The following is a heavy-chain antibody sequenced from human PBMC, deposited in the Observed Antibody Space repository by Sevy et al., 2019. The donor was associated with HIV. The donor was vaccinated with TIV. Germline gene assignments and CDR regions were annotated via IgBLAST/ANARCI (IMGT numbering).Heavy chain of an antibody. J-gene: IGHJ3*02. CDR2: ISYDGSNK. CDR1: GFTFSSYA. V-gene: IGHV3-30-3*01. CDR3: ASQIDGYTSNAFDI. Sequence: GGSLRLSCAASGFTFSSYAMHWVRQAPGKGLEWVAVISYDGSNKYYADSVKGRFTISRDNSKNTLYLQMNSLRAEDTAVYYCASQIDGYTSNAFDIWGQGTMVTVSS. D-gene: IGHD5-12*01.